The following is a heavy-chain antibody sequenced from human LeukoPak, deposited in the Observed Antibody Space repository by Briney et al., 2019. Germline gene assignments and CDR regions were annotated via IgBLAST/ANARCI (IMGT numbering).Heavy chain of an antibody. D-gene: IGHD4-17*01. CDR3: AKDASPTVTTAYWYFDR. V-gene: IGHV3-30*18. Sequence: QPGRSLRLSCAASGFTFSSYGMHWVRQAPGKGLEWVAVISYDGSNKSYGDSVKGRFTISRDNSKNTLYLQMNSLRAEDTAVYYCAKDASPTVTTAYWYFDRWGRGTLVTVSS. CDR1: GFTFSSYG. CDR2: ISYDGSNK. J-gene: IGHJ2*01.